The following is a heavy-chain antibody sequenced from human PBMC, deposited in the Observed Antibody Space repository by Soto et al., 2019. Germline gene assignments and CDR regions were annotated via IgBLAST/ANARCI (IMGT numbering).Heavy chain of an antibody. D-gene: IGHD3-3*01. J-gene: IGHJ4*02. CDR3: TRETMTIRLYFDY. V-gene: IGHV3-30-3*01. CDR1: GFTFSSYA. CDR2: ISYDGSNE. Sequence: RRLSCAASGFTFSSYAMHWVRQAPGKGLEWVAVISYDGSNEYYADSVKGRFTISRDNSKNTLYLQVNSLRPEDTAMYYCTRETMTIRLYFDYWGQGALVTVSS.